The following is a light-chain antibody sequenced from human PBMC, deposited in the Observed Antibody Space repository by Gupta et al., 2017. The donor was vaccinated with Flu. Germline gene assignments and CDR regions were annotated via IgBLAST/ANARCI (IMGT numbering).Light chain of an antibody. J-gene: IGKJ1*01. CDR3: QQYEDWPPWT. CDR1: QGVGDN. V-gene: IGKV3-15*01. CDR2: GAS. Sequence: VLTQSPAVLSVSPGQSATLSCRASQGVGDNLAWYQEKPGQAPRLLIYGASTRDTGIPARFSGSGYGKDLTLTINSRQSDDLACYYCQQYEDWPPWTFGQGTMFDIK.